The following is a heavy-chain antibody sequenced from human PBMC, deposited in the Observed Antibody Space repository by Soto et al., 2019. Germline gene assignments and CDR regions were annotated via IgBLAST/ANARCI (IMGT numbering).Heavy chain of an antibody. Sequence: QLQLQESGPGLVKPSETLSLTCTVSGGSISSSSYYWGWIRQPPGTGLEWIGSIYYSGSTYYNPSLKSRVTISVDTSKNQFSLKLSSVTAADTAVYYCARRLLLWFGELLSPSWFDPWGQGTLVTVSS. V-gene: IGHV4-39*01. CDR2: IYYSGST. CDR3: ARRLLLWFGELLSPSWFDP. D-gene: IGHD3-10*01. J-gene: IGHJ5*02. CDR1: GGSISSSSYY.